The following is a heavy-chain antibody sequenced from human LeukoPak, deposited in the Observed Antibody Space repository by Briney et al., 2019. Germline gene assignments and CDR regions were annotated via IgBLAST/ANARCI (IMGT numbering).Heavy chain of an antibody. J-gene: IGHJ5*02. D-gene: IGHD6-19*01. CDR3: ASSKVAVAERKPALWFDP. CDR1: AGSITSYN. Sequence: PSETLSLTSTVSAGSITSYNSNWIRQPPGEGLEWIGYIYYSGSTNYNPSLKSRVTISVDTSKNQFPLKLSSVTAADTAVYFCASSKVAVAERKPALWFDPWGQGTLVTVSS. CDR2: IYYSGST. V-gene: IGHV4-59*01.